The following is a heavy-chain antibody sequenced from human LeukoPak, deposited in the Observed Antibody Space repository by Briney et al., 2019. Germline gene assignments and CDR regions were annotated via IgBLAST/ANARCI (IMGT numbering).Heavy chain of an antibody. J-gene: IGHJ3*02. Sequence: SGTLSLTCAVSGGSISSSNWWSWVRQPPGKGLEWIGEIYHSGSTNYNPSLKSRVTISVDKSKNQFSLKPSSVTAADTAVYYCATRGWSSGSDAFDIWGQGTMVTVSS. CDR2: IYHSGST. V-gene: IGHV4-4*02. CDR1: GGSISSSNW. D-gene: IGHD3-22*01. CDR3: ATRGWSSGSDAFDI.